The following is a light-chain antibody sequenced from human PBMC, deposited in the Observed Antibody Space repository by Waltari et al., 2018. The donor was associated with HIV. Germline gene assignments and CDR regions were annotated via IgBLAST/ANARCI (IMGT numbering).Light chain of an antibody. J-gene: IGLJ1*01. V-gene: IGLV2-23*02. Sequence: QSALPQPASVSGSPGQSITIPCTGTSSDVGSYDLVSWYQKHPDKAPKLMIYEVSKRPSGVSNRFSGSKSGNTASLTISGLQAEDEADYYCCSYAGSSTHVFGGGTKVTVL. CDR2: EVS. CDR3: CSYAGSSTHV. CDR1: SSDVGSYDL.